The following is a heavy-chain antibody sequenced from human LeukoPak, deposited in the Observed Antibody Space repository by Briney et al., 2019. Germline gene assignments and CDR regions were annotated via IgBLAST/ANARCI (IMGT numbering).Heavy chain of an antibody. Sequence: GASVKVSCKASGYTFTSYYMHWVRQAPGQGLEWMGITNPSGGSTSYAQKFQGRVTMTRDTSTSTVYMELSSLRSEDTAVYYCARDHNIAVAGSWFDPWGQGTLVTVSS. CDR1: GYTFTSYY. V-gene: IGHV1-46*01. D-gene: IGHD6-19*01. J-gene: IGHJ5*02. CDR3: ARDHNIAVAGSWFDP. CDR2: TNPSGGST.